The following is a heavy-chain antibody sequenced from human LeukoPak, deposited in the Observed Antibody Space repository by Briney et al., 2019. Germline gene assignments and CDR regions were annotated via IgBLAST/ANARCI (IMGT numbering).Heavy chain of an antibody. D-gene: IGHD6-6*01. J-gene: IGHJ4*02. CDR1: GGSFSGYY. Sequence: KPSETLSLTCAVYGGSFSGYYWSWIRQPAGKGLEWIGRIYVSGSTNYNPSLESRVTISVDTSKNQFSLQLTSLTAADTAVYYCAREGQQLVPPFDYWGQGTLVTVSS. V-gene: IGHV4-4*07. CDR3: AREGQQLVPPFDY. CDR2: IYVSGST.